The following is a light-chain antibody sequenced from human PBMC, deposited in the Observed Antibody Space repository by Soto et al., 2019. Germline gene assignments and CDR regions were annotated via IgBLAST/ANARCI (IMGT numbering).Light chain of an antibody. CDR3: SSYTTSNTVV. CDR1: SSDVGGYNY. Sequence: QSVLTQPASVSAYPGQSITISCSGTSSDVGGYNYVSWYQQRPGKAPQLLIYDVTNRPSGVSYRFSGSKSGSTASLTISGLQAEDDADYYCSSYTTSNTVVFGGGPKVTVL. J-gene: IGLJ2*01. CDR2: DVT. V-gene: IGLV2-14*03.